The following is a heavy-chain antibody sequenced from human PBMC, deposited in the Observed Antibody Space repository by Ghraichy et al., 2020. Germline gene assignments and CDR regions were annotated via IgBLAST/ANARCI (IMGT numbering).Heavy chain of an antibody. Sequence: ASVKVSCKASGYTFTGYYMHWVRQAPGQGLEWMGRINPNSGGTNYAQKFQGRVTMTRDTSISTAYMELSRLRSDDTAVYYCARDLVWFGELFPSAYYYYGMDVWGQGTTVTVSS. CDR3: ARDLVWFGELFPSAYYYYGMDV. J-gene: IGHJ6*02. D-gene: IGHD3-10*01. V-gene: IGHV1-2*06. CDR2: INPNSGGT. CDR1: GYTFTGYY.